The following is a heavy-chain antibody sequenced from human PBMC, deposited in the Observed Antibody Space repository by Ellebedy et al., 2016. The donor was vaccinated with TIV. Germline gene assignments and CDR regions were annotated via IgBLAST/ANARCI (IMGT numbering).Heavy chain of an antibody. Sequence: PGGSLRLSCTVSGGSISNYFWSWIRQPPGKGLEWIGYIYYTGSTNYNPSLKSRVNISVDTSKNQFSLKLSSVTAADTAVYYCAREPYDILTGYYNYFDCWGQGTLVTVSS. J-gene: IGHJ4*02. CDR3: AREPYDILTGYYNYFDC. V-gene: IGHV4-59*01. D-gene: IGHD3-9*01. CDR2: IYYTGST. CDR1: GGSISNYF.